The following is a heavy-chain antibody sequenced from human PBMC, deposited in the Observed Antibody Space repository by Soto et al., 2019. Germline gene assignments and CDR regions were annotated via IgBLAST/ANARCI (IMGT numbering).Heavy chain of an antibody. CDR3: AHKTTDLSVDY. D-gene: IGHD4-17*01. CDR2: IYGDDDK. V-gene: IGHV2-5*02. CDR1: GFSLTTGEVV. Sequence: QITLKESGPTLVKPTQTLTLTCTFSGFSLTTGEVVVGWIRQPPGKAPEWLAFIYGDDDKRYSPSLRNRLTITKDTSKSQVVLTMTNMDPVDTATYYCAHKTTDLSVDYWGQGTLVTVSS. J-gene: IGHJ4*02.